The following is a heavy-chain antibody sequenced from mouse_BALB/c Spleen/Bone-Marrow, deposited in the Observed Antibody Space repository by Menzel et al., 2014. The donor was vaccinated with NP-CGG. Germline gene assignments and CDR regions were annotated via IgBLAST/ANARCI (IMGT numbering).Heavy chain of an antibody. CDR1: GYAFTNYW. CDR3: ARRMITFAY. CDR2: IYPGSGNT. V-gene: IGHV1-63*01. J-gene: IGHJ3*01. D-gene: IGHD2-4*01. Sequence: QVQLQQSGAELVRPGTSVKISCKASGYAFTNYWLGWVKQRPGHGLEWIGDIYPGSGNTYYNEKFKGKATLTADKSSSTAYMQLSSLTSEYSAVYFCARRMITFAYWGQGTLVTVSA.